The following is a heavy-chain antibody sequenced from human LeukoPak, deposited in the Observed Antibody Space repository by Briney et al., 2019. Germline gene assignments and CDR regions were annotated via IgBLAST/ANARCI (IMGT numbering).Heavy chain of an antibody. D-gene: IGHD6-13*01. CDR1: GGSISSYY. J-gene: IGHJ6*03. Sequence: SETLSPTCTVSGGSISSYYWSWIRQPPGKGLEWIGYIYYSGSTNYNPSLKSRVTISVDTSKNQFSLKLSSVTAADTAVYYCARNGIAAAGLYYYYYYMDVWGKGTTVTVSS. V-gene: IGHV4-59*01. CDR2: IYYSGST. CDR3: ARNGIAAAGLYYYYYYMDV.